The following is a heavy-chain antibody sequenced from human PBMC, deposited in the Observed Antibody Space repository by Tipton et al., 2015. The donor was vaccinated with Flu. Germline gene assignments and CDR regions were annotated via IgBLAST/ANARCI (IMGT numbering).Heavy chain of an antibody. D-gene: IGHD1-26*01. CDR1: GFTFSDHY. CDR3: VRIKLVGATSRHSFDV. Sequence: SLRLSCAASGFTFSDHYFDWVRQAPGKGLEWVGRARDKSQSYTTDYAASVRGRFTTSRDDSKNSLFLQMYSLQSEDTAVYYCVRIKLVGATSRHSFDVWGQGTMVTVSS. CDR2: ARDKSQSYTT. J-gene: IGHJ3*01. V-gene: IGHV3-72*01.